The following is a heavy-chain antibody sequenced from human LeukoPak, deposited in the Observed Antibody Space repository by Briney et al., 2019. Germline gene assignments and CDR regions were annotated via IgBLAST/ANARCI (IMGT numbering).Heavy chain of an antibody. CDR2: ISYDGSNE. V-gene: IGHV3-30*18. CDR1: GFTVSSNY. Sequence: GGSLRLSCAASGFTVSSNYMSWVRQAPGKGLEWVAVISYDGSNEYYADSVKGRFTIFRDNSKNTLYLQMNGLRAEDTAVYYCAKYSSSSNFYYGMDVWGQGTTVTVAS. J-gene: IGHJ6*02. D-gene: IGHD6-6*01. CDR3: AKYSSSSNFYYGMDV.